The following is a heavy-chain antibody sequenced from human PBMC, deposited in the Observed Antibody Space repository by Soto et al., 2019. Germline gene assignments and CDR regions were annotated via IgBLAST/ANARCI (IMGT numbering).Heavy chain of an antibody. CDR2: INHSGST. CDR1: GGSFSGYY. Sequence: SETLSLTCAVYGGSFSGYYWSWIRQPPGKGLEWIGEINHSGSTNYNPSLKSRVTISVDTSKNQFSLKQSSVTAADTAVYYCARSKGSSWYAGRDWFDPWGQGTLVTVSS. V-gene: IGHV4-34*01. CDR3: ARSKGSSWYAGRDWFDP. J-gene: IGHJ5*02. D-gene: IGHD6-13*01.